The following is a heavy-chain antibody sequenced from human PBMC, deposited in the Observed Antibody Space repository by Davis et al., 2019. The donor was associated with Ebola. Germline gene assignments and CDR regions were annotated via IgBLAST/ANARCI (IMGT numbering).Heavy chain of an antibody. CDR3: ASTTAYNWFDP. J-gene: IGHJ5*02. D-gene: IGHD4-17*01. Sequence: PSETLSLTCAVYGGSFSGYYWSWIRQPPGKGLEWIGEINHSGSTNYNPSLKSRVTISVDTSKNQFSLKLSSVTAADTAVYYCASTTAYNWFDPWGQGTLVTVSS. CDR1: GGSFSGYY. V-gene: IGHV4-34*01. CDR2: INHSGST.